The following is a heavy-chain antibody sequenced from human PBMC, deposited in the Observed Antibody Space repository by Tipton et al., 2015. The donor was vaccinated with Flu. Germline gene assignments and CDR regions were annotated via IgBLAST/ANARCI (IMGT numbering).Heavy chain of an antibody. CDR1: GFTFSSYA. CDR2: ISSNGGST. D-gene: IGHD2-21*02. J-gene: IGHJ6*02. V-gene: IGHV3-64*01. Sequence: SLRLSCAASGFTFSSYAMHWVRQAPGKGLEYVSAISSNGGSTYYANSVKGRFTISRDNSKNSLYLQMNSLRAEDTAVYYCARDLFRGSVVTAILHYHYGMDVWGQGTTVTVSS. CDR3: ARDLFRGSVVTAILHYHYGMDV.